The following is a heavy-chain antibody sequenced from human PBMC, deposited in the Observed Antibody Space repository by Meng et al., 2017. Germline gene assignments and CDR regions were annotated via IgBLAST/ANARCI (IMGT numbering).Heavy chain of an antibody. J-gene: IGHJ4*02. V-gene: IGHV3-30*16. CDR1: GFIFSNYE. CDR3: ARDFDY. CDR2: ITKDGSRK. Sequence: QVEVVDAGGDVVPPGRSLTLSCAASGFIFSNYEMHWVRQAPGKGLEWVACITKDGSRKYYLGSVRGRFTISRDNSKNTLYLEMNSLRSEDTALYYCARDFDYWGQGTLVTVSS.